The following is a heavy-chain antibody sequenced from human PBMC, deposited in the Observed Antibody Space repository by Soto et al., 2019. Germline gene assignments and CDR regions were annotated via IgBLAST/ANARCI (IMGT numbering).Heavy chain of an antibody. J-gene: IGHJ4*02. Sequence: QVQLVQSGAEVKKPGSSVKVSCKASGGTFSSYTISWVRQAPGQGLEWMGRIIPILGIANYAQKFQGRVTITADKSTSTAYMDLSSLRSEDTAVYYCATAPSAGDSARYWRQGTLVTVSS. V-gene: IGHV1-69*02. CDR3: ATAPSAGDSARY. D-gene: IGHD5-18*01. CDR1: GGTFSSYT. CDR2: IIPILGIA.